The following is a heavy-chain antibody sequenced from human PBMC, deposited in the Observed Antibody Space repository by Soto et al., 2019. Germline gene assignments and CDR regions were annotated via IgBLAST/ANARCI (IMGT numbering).Heavy chain of an antibody. D-gene: IGHD3-22*01. Sequence: EVQLVESGGGLIQPGGSLRLSCAASGFTVSSNYMSWVRQAPGKGLEWVSVVYSDGSTYYADSVKGRFTISRDNSKNTLYLQXXXLRXEDTDVYYCARNYXDSNGGFDYWGQGTLVTVSS. CDR1: GFTVSSNY. CDR2: VYSDGST. V-gene: IGHV3-53*01. J-gene: IGHJ4*02. CDR3: ARNYXDSNGGFDY.